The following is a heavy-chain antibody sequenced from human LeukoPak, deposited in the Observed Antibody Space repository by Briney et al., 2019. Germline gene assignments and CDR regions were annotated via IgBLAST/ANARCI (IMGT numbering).Heavy chain of an antibody. V-gene: IGHV4-31*03. J-gene: IGHJ4*02. CDR3: ARGHLYYYDSSGYYQSYFDY. CDR2: IYYSGST. CDR1: GGSISSGGYY. D-gene: IGHD3-22*01. Sequence: PSQTLSLTCTVSGGSISSGGYYWSWIRRHPGKGLEWIGYIYYSGSTYYNPSLKSRVTISVDTSKSQFSLKLSSVTAADTAVYYCARGHLYYYDSSGYYQSYFDYWGQGTLVTVSS.